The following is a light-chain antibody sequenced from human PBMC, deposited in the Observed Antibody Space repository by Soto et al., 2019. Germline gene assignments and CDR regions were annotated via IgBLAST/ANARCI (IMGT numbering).Light chain of an antibody. V-gene: IGLV4-69*01. CDR2: LNSDGSH. CDR1: SGHTSYA. J-gene: IGLJ2*01. CDR3: QTWGTGTVV. Sequence: QSVLTQSPSASASLGASVKLTCTLSSGHTSYAIAWHQQQPEKGPRYLMKLNSDGSHFKGDGIPDRFSGSSSGAERYLTISSLHSEDEADYYCQTWGTGTVVFGGGTKLTVL.